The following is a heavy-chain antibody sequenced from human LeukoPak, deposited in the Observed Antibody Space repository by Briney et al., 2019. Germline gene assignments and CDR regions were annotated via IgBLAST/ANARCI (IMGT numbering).Heavy chain of an antibody. J-gene: IGHJ6*02. D-gene: IGHD3-10*01. CDR2: IIPILGIA. CDR3: ARDSKGNYYGMDV. Sequence: SVEVSCKASGGTFSSYAISWVRQAPGQGLEWMGRIIPILGIANYAQKFQGRVTITADKSTSTAYVELSSLRSEDTAVYYCARDSKGNYYGMDVWGQGATVTVSS. V-gene: IGHV1-69*04. CDR1: GGTFSSYA.